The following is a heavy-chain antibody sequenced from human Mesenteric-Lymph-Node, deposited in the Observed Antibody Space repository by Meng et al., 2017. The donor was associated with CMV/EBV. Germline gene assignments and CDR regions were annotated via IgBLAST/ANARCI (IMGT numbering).Heavy chain of an antibody. J-gene: IGHJ5*02. CDR1: GYTFTDFY. CDR2: INPNSGVS. CDR3: ARDNVNPEGFDP. V-gene: IGHV1-2*06. Sequence: QVQLVQSRVEVGKPGASVMFSCKASGYTFTDFYIHWVRQAPGQGLEWMGRINPNSGVSNSAQNFQGRVTMTRDTSISTAYMELGRLTSDDTAVYYCARDNVNPEGFDPWGQGTLVTVSS. D-gene: IGHD2/OR15-2a*01.